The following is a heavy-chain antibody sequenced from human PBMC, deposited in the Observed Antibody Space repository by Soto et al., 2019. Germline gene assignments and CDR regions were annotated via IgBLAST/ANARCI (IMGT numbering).Heavy chain of an antibody. V-gene: IGHV1-3*01. Sequence: SGYTFTSYAMNWVRQAPGQRLEWMGWINAGNGNTKYSRKFQGRVTITRDTSASTAYMELSSLRSEDTAVYYCARDLAAAILDYWGQGTLVTVSS. CDR3: ARDLAAAILDY. CDR1: GYTFTSYA. J-gene: IGHJ4*02. D-gene: IGHD6-13*01. CDR2: INAGNGNT.